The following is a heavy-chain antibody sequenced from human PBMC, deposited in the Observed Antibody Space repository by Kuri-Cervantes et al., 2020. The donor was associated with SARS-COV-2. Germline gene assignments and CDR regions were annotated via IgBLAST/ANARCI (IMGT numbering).Heavy chain of an antibody. CDR3: ARVDPRTDAYNHCYYGMDV. J-gene: IGHJ6*02. CDR1: GFTFSSYD. CDR2: IRSSSSII. Sequence: LSLTCAASGFTFSSYDMNWVRQAPGKGLEWVSYIRSSSSIIYYADSVKGRFTVSRDNVKNSLYLQMNSLRAEDTAVYFCARVDPRTDAYNHCYYGMDVWGQGTTVTVSS. D-gene: IGHD5-24*01. V-gene: IGHV3-48*01.